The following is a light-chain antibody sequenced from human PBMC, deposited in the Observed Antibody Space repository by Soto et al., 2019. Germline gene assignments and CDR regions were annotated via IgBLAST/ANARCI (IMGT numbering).Light chain of an antibody. Sequence: QPVLTQPPSASASLGASVRLTCTLSSGHTNYAIAWHQLQPEKGPRYLMKLDSDGSHTKGDGIPNRFSGSSSGAERYLTISSLQSDDEADYYCQTWDTGIGLFGGGTKLTVL. CDR2: LDSDGSH. J-gene: IGLJ2*01. CDR3: QTWDTGIGL. CDR1: SGHTNYA. V-gene: IGLV4-69*01.